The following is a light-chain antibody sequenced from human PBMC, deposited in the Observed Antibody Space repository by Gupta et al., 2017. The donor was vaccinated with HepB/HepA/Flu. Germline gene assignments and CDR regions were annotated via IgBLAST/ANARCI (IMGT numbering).Light chain of an antibody. CDR2: SNN. Sequence: SVLPQPPSASLAPRHSVPIPCSGSSSNLGSNNENGYQQHPGTAPKLRINSNNQRPAGVPDRFSGSKSGTAATVAMSGLQSEEEAEDYCAGWDDSMNGRGVFGGGTKLTVL. V-gene: IGLV1-44*01. CDR1: SSNLGSNN. CDR3: AGWDDSMNGRGV. J-gene: IGLJ2*01.